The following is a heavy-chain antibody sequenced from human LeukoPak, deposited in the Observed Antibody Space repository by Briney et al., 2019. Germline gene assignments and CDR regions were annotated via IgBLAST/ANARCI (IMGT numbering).Heavy chain of an antibody. CDR3: AREGAYSNFVNWFDT. D-gene: IGHD2/OR15-2a*01. V-gene: IGHV4-34*01. CDR2: INHDGST. CDR1: GGSFRDYY. J-gene: IGHJ5*02. Sequence: SETLSLTCAVYGGSFRDYYWSWIRQPPGKGLEWIGEINHDGSTNYNPSLKSQVTMSIDASKSQFFLTLTPVTAADTAVYYCAREGAYSNFVNWFDTWGQGTLVTVSS.